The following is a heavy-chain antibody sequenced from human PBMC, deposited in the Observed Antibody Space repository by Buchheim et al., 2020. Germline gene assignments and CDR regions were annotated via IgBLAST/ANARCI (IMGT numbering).Heavy chain of an antibody. V-gene: IGHV3-33*06. CDR1: GFTFSSYG. CDR3: AKNSVVNYGYYFDH. CDR2: IWYDGSNK. J-gene: IGHJ4*02. D-gene: IGHD4-23*01. Sequence: QVQLVESGGGVVQPGRSLRLSCAASGFTFSSYGMHWVRQAPGKGLEWVAVIWYDGSNKYYADSVKGRFTISRDNSKNTLYLQMGSLRADDTAMYYCAKNSVVNYGYYFDHWGQGIL.